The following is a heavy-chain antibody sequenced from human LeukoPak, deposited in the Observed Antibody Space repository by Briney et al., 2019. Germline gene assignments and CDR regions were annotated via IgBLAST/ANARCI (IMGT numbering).Heavy chain of an antibody. Sequence: GGSLRLSCAASGFTFSSYAMTWVRQAPGKGLAGVSGINWKGCGTNYADSVKGRFTISRDNSKNTLYLQMNSLRAEDTAVYYCAKGRIPYCSGGNCFGAFDIWGQGTLVTVS. CDR3: AKGRIPYCSGGNCFGAFDI. CDR1: GFTFSSYA. J-gene: IGHJ3*02. V-gene: IGHV3-23*01. D-gene: IGHD2-15*01. CDR2: INWKGCGT.